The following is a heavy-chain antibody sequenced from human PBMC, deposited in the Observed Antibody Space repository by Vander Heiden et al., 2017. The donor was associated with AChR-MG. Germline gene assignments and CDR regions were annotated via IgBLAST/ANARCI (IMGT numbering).Heavy chain of an antibody. CDR3: ARVSIRRNYYYYYGMDV. D-gene: IGHD3-3*02. Sequence: EVQLVESGGGLVQPGGSLRLSCAASGFTFSSYWMSWVRQAPGKGLEWVANIKQDGSEKYYVDSVKGRFTISRDNAKNSLYLQMNSLRAEDTAVYYCARVSIRRNYYYYYGMDVWGQGTTVTVSS. J-gene: IGHJ6*02. V-gene: IGHV3-7*01. CDR2: IKQDGSEK. CDR1: GFTFSSYW.